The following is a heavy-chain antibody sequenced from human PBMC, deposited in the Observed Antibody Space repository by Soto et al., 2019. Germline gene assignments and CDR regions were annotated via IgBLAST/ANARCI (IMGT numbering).Heavy chain of an antibody. CDR3: VKAPPLARWSIPDYFDS. V-gene: IGHV3-64D*08. CDR2: ISSDGGGT. Sequence: GGSLRLSCSASGFTFNTHIMQWVRQAPGKGLEYVSAISSDGGGTYYADSVKVRFTISRDNSKNTLYLQMSSLRPEDTAVYYCVKAPPLARWSIPDYFDSWGQGTLVTVSS. J-gene: IGHJ4*02. CDR1: GFTFNTHI. D-gene: IGHD2-21*01.